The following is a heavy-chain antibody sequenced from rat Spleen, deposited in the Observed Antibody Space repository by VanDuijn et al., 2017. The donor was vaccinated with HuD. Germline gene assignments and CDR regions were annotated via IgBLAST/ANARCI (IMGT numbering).Heavy chain of an antibody. Sequence: EVQLVESDGGLVQPGRSLKLSCAASGFTFSDYYMAWVRQAPTKGLEWVATINYDGSSTYYRDSVKGRFTISRDNAKSTLYLQMDSRRSEDTATYYCARHGGYWYFDFWGPGTMVTVSS. D-gene: IGHD1-11*01. J-gene: IGHJ1*01. CDR3: ARHGGYWYFDF. V-gene: IGHV5-29*01. CDR2: INYDGSST. CDR1: GFTFSDYY.